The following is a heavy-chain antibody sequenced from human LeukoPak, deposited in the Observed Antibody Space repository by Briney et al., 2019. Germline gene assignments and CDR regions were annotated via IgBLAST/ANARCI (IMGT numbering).Heavy chain of an antibody. Sequence: GRSLRLSCAASGFTVSSHWMSCVRQAPGKGMEWVANIKKDGSEKYYVDAVKGRFTISRDNAKTSLYLQMNSLRAEDTAVYYCARDLSGIAGYTYGRGIDYWGQGTLVTVSS. CDR1: GFTVSSHW. CDR2: IKKDGSEK. D-gene: IGHD5-18*01. J-gene: IGHJ4*02. CDR3: ARDLSGIAGYTYGRGIDY. V-gene: IGHV3-7*01.